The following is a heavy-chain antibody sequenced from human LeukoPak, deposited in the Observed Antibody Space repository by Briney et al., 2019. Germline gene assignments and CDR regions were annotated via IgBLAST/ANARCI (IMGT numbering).Heavy chain of an antibody. D-gene: IGHD2-2*01. CDR3: AREKYCTITDCLHGRFYLDY. CDR1: GFPFSTYN. J-gene: IGHJ4*02. CDR2: ISSDGSSE. V-gene: IGHV3-30*09. Sequence: GGSLRLSCAASGFPFSTYNMHWVRQAPGKGLEWVAVISSDGSSENYADSVEGRFAISRDNSRNTLYPQMNTLRIEDTAVYYCAREKYCTITDCLHGRFYLDYWGQGTLVTVPS.